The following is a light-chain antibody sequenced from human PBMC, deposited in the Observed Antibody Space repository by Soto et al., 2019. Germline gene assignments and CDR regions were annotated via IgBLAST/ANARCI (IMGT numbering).Light chain of an antibody. CDR3: ISYASGSSHVV. Sequence: QSALTQPASVSGSPGQSITLSCTGTSSDIGGYDYVSWYQRHPGKAPKLIIYDVNNRPSGVSNRFSGSKSGITASLTISGLQAEDEADYYCISYASGSSHVVFGGGTKLTVL. V-gene: IGLV2-14*01. J-gene: IGLJ2*01. CDR1: SSDIGGYDY. CDR2: DVN.